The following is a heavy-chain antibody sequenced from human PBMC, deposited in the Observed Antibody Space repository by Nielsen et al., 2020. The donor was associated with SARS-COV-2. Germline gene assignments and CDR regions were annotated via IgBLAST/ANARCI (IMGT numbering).Heavy chain of an antibody. CDR3: ARANL. V-gene: IGHV3-30*03. CDR1: GFTFSSYG. CDR2: ISYDGSNK. J-gene: IGHJ4*02. Sequence: GESLKISCAASGFTFSSYGMHWVRQAPGKGLEWVAVISYDGSNKYYADSVKGRFTISRDNSKNTLYLQMNSLRAEDTAVYYCARANLWGQGTLVTVSS.